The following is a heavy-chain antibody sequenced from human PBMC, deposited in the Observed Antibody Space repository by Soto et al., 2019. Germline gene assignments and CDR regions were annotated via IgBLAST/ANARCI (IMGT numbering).Heavy chain of an antibody. CDR1: GGTFSSYT. V-gene: IGHV1-69*02. CDR2: IIPILGIA. CDR3: ARGTYGDYVWFDP. Sequence: QVQLVQSGAEVKKPGSSVKVSCKASGGTFSSYTISWVRQAPGQGLEWMGRIIPILGIANYAQKFQGRVTITADNSTSTAYMELSSLRSEDTAVSYCARGTYGDYVWFDPWGQGTLVTVSS. J-gene: IGHJ5*02. D-gene: IGHD4-17*01.